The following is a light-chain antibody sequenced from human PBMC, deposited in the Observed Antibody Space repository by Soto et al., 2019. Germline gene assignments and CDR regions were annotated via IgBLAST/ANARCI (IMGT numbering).Light chain of an antibody. Sequence: QSALTQPRSVSGSPGQSVTISCTGTSSDVGAYNYVSWYQQHPGKAPKLMIYDDSKRPSGVPDRFSGSKSGNTASLTISGLQAEDEADYYCCSYAGSYTVVFGGGTKVTVL. J-gene: IGLJ2*01. CDR1: SSDVGAYNY. CDR3: CSYAGSYTVV. CDR2: DDS. V-gene: IGLV2-11*01.